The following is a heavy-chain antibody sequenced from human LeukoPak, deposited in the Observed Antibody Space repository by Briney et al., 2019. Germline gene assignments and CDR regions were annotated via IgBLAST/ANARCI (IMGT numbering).Heavy chain of an antibody. CDR1: GFSLDTYG. J-gene: IGHJ4*02. D-gene: IGHD3-10*01. CDR3: ARRGGSYYNY. CDR2: VSASNGHT. Sequence: WASVKVSCKASGFSLDTYGVHWVRQAPGQGLEWMGRVSASNGHTLYVQKLQGRVTMATDTSTSTAYMELTSLRPDDTAVYYCARRGGSYYNYWGQGTLVTVSS. V-gene: IGHV1-18*01.